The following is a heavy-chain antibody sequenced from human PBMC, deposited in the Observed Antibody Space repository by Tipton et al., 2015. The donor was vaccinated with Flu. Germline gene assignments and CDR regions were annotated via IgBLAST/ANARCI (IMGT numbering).Heavy chain of an antibody. D-gene: IGHD4-11*01. V-gene: IGHV5-51*01. J-gene: IGHJ3*01. CDR3: ARSLRASGPDYFDF. CDR2: IYGGDSDA. CDR1: GYKFSDHW. Sequence: QLMQSGAEVKKPGESLKISCKTSGYKFSDHWVGWVRQMPGKGLEWMGIIYGGDSDARYSPSFQGLVTMSVDKSTSTAFLQWSSLEASDTAIYYCARSLRASGPDYFDFWGQGTLVTASS.